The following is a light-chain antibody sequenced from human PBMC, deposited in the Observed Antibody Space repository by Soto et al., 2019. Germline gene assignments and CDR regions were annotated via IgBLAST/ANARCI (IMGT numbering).Light chain of an antibody. CDR2: KAS. V-gene: IGKV1-5*03. CDR3: QQYNSYPYT. CDR1: QSISSW. Sequence: DIQMTQSPSTLSASVGDRVTITCRASQSISSWLAWYQQKPGKAPKLLIYKASSLESGVPSRFSGSGSGPEFPLTISSLQHDDFATYSCQQYNSYPYTFGKGTKLEIK. J-gene: IGKJ2*01.